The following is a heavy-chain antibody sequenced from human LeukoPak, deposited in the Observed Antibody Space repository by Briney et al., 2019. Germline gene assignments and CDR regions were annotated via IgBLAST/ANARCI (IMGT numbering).Heavy chain of an antibody. CDR3: VRNLAVAGTCFDS. CDR1: GFTFRNYW. Sequence: GGSLRLSCAASGFTFRNYWMSWVRQAPGTGLEWVANIKQDGSDRNYVTSVRGRFTISRDNAESSLYLQMNSLRVEDMAVYYCVRNLAVAGTCFDSWGQGTLVTVSS. D-gene: IGHD6-19*01. J-gene: IGHJ4*02. CDR2: IKQDGSDR. V-gene: IGHV3-7*03.